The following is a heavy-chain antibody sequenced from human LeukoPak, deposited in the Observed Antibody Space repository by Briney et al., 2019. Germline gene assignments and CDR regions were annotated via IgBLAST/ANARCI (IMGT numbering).Heavy chain of an antibody. CDR1: GGSISSGDYY. CDR3: AREVDNPYWYFDL. CDR2: IYYSGST. Sequence: SETLSLTCTVSGGSISSGDYYWSWIRQPLGKGLEWIGYIYYSGSTYYNPSLKSRVTISVDTSKNQFSLKLSSVTAADTAVYYCAREVDNPYWYFDLWGRGTLVTVSS. J-gene: IGHJ2*01. V-gene: IGHV4-30-4*08. D-gene: IGHD1-1*01.